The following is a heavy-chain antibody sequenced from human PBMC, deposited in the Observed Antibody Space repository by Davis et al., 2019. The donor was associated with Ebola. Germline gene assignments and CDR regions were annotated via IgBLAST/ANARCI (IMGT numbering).Heavy chain of an antibody. CDR1: GGSISSSTYY. J-gene: IGHJ4*02. V-gene: IGHV3-7*01. Sequence: ETLSLTCAVSGGSISSSTYYWGWIRQPPGKGLEWVAKTNEDGTKRYYMDSVKGRFTISRDNAKNLLYLQMSNLRADDTAVYYCAREAEEDLLGSIIMVDYFDCWGRGTLVTVSS. CDR2: TNEDGTKR. D-gene: IGHD3-10*01. CDR3: AREAEEDLLGSIIMVDYFDC.